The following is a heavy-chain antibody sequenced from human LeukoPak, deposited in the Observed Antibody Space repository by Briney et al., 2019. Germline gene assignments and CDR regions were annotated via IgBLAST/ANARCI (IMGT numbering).Heavy chain of an antibody. D-gene: IGHD4-17*01. CDR1: GFTFSGSA. V-gene: IGHV3-73*01. J-gene: IGHJ4*02. CDR2: IRSKTNNYAT. CDR3: TRRSYSSVTRDY. Sequence: GXSLRLSCAASGFTFSGSAMLWVRQASGKGLEWVGRIRSKTNNYATAYAASVKGRFTISRDDSKNTAYLQMNSLKTEDTAVYYCTRRSYSSVTRDYWGQGTLVTVSS.